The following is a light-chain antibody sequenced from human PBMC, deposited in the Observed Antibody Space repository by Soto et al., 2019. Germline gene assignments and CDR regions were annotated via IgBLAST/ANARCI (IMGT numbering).Light chain of an antibody. CDR3: ASWDDSPNGLYV. CDR1: TSDFGSST. CDR2: SNN. V-gene: IGLV1-44*01. J-gene: IGLJ1*01. Sequence: QAVVTQPPSASGTPGQSVTISCSGSTSDFGSSTVNWYQQLPGTAPKLLIYSNNQRPSGVPDRFSGSKSGTSASLAISGLQSEDEADYYCASWDDSPNGLYVFGTGTKVTVL.